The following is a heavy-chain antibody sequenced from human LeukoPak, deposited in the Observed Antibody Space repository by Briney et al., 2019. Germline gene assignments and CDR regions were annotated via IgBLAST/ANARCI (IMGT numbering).Heavy chain of an antibody. V-gene: IGHV3-21*01. CDR2: ITGSSTYI. CDR3: ARDLNFWSSYSTRGFDY. CDR1: GLTFSSYS. J-gene: IGHJ4*02. D-gene: IGHD3-3*01. Sequence: GGSLRLSCAASGLTFSSYSMTWVRQAPGKGLEWVSSITGSSTYIDYADSVKGRFTISRDNAKNSLYLQMNSLRAEDTAVYYCARDLNFWSSYSTRGFDYWGQGTLVTVS.